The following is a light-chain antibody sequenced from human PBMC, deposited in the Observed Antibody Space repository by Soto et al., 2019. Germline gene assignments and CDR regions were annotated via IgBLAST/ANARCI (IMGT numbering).Light chain of an antibody. Sequence: DIQMTQSPSTLSASVGDRVTITCRASQSISSWLAWYQQKPGKASKLLIYDASSLESGVPSRFSGSGSGTEFTLTISSLQPDDFATYYCQQYNSYSTWTFGQGTKVEIK. V-gene: IGKV1-5*01. CDR3: QQYNSYSTWT. CDR1: QSISSW. CDR2: DAS. J-gene: IGKJ1*01.